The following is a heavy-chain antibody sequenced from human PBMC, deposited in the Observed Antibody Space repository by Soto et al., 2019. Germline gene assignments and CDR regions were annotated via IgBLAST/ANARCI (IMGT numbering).Heavy chain of an antibody. Sequence: EVQLSESGGGLVQPGGSLRLSCAASGFTFSACTMSWIRQAPGKGLEWVSTLSASGDSTYYGDSVKGRFTISRDNSRNTLYLQMSSLRAEDTALYYCAKDEVGVGPWSRGPGTLVTVSS. CDR1: GFTFSACT. D-gene: IGHD3-16*01. CDR2: LSASGDST. J-gene: IGHJ4*02. V-gene: IGHV3-23*01. CDR3: AKDEVGVGPWS.